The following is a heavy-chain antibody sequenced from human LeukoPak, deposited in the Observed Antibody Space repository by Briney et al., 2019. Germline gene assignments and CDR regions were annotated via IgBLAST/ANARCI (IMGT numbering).Heavy chain of an antibody. CDR2: IYYSGST. Sequence: PSETLSLTCTVSGGSISSSSYYWGWIRQPPGEGLEWIGSIYYSGSTYYNPSLKSRVTISVDTSKNQFSLKLSSVTAADTAVYYCARHFVPAAMTDAFDIWGQGTMVTVSS. J-gene: IGHJ3*02. D-gene: IGHD2-2*01. V-gene: IGHV4-39*01. CDR3: ARHFVPAAMTDAFDI. CDR1: GGSISSSSYY.